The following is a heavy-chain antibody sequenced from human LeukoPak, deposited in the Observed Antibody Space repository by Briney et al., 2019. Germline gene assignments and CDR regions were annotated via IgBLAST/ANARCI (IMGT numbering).Heavy chain of an antibody. CDR1: GFTFSREG. V-gene: IGHV3-30*18. D-gene: IGHD6-13*01. CDR2: ISYYGSNK. CDR3: AKLTSILRWSFDY. Sequence: GGSRRLSCAASGFTFSREGMDGVGQAQGRGREGVGVISYYGSNKYYADSVKGRFTISRDNSKNTLSLHMNSLRAEDTAVYYCAKLTSILRWSFDYWGQGALVTVSS. J-gene: IGHJ4*02.